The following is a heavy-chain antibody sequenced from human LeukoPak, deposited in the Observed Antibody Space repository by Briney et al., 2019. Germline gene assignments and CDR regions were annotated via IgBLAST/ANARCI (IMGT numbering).Heavy chain of an antibody. CDR2: ISISGSTI. V-gene: IGHV3-11*04. D-gene: IGHD6-19*01. J-gene: IGHJ5*02. Sequence: PGGSLRLSCAASGFTFSDYYMSWIRQAPGKGLEWLSYISISGSTIYYADSVKGRFTISRDNAKNSLYLQMNSLRAEDTAVYYCARDPSSGWYLKGWFDPWGQGTLVTVSS. CDR1: GFTFSDYY. CDR3: ARDPSSGWYLKGWFDP.